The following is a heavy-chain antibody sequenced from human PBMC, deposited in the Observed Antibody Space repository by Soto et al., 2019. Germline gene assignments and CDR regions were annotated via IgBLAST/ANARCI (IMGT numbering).Heavy chain of an antibody. V-gene: IGHV4-59*01. CDR1: GGSISSYY. Sequence: SETLSLTCTVSGGSISSYYWSWIRQPPGKGLEWIGYIYYSGSTNYNPSLKSRVTISVDTSKNQFSLNLSSVTAADTAVYYCARVWGLDYIDSWGQGTRVTVSS. J-gene: IGHJ4*02. D-gene: IGHD7-27*01. CDR2: IYYSGST. CDR3: ARVWGLDYIDS.